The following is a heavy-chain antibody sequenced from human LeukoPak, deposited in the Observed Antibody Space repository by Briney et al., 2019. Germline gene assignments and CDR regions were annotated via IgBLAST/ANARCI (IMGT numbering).Heavy chain of an antibody. J-gene: IGHJ4*02. D-gene: IGHD4-23*01. CDR1: GYTFTGNY. Sequence: ASVKVSCKASGYTFTGNYIHWVRQAPRQGLQWMGWINPNSGDTNYAQRFQGRVTMTRDTSISTAYMELSSLTSDDTAVYYCARVNGGNLPFDYWGQGTLVTVSS. CDR2: INPNSGDT. CDR3: ARVNGGNLPFDY. V-gene: IGHV1-2*02.